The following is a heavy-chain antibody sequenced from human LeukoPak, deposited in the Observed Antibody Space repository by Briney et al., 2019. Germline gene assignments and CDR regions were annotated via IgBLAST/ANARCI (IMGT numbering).Heavy chain of an antibody. D-gene: IGHD3-10*01. V-gene: IGHV1-8*01. CDR2: MNPISGNT. CDR3: ARGVTGIYYYYYMDV. J-gene: IGHJ6*03. CDR1: GYTFTSYD. Sequence: ASVKVSCKASGYTFTSYDINWVRQATGQGLEWMGWMNPISGNTGHAQKFQGRVTMTRDTSISTAYMELSSLRSEDTAVYYCARGVTGIYYYYYMDVWGKGTTVTVSS.